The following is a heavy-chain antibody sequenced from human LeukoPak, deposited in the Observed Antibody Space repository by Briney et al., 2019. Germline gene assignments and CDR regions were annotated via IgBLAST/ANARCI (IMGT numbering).Heavy chain of an antibody. CDR3: ARIAAAPVDY. J-gene: IGHJ4*02. V-gene: IGHV3-30*02. Sequence: GGSLRLSCAGSGFTFSSYGIYWVRQAPGKGLEWVASIWYDGSKQLYIDSVKGRFTISRDDSKNTVFLQMNSLRAEDTAVYYCARIAAAPVDYWGQGTLVTVSS. D-gene: IGHD6-13*01. CDR1: GFTFSSYG. CDR2: IWYDGSKQ.